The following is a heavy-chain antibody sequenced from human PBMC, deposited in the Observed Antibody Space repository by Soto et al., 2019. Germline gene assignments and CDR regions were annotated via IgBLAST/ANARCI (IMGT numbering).Heavy chain of an antibody. J-gene: IGHJ6*02. CDR3: ASPVVAATLVGYYYGMDV. CDR2: IIPIFGTA. D-gene: IGHD2-15*01. V-gene: IGHV1-69*01. CDR1: GGTFSSYA. Sequence: QVQLVQSGAEVKKPGSSVKVSCKASGGTFSSYAISWVRQAPGQGLEWMGGIIPIFGTANYAQKFQGRVTITADECTSTAYMELSRLRSEDTAVYYCASPVVAATLVGYYYGMDVWGQGTTVTVSS.